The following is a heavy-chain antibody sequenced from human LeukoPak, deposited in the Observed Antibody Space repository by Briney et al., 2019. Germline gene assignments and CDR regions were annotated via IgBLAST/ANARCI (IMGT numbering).Heavy chain of an antibody. D-gene: IGHD2-8*02. CDR1: GGSISSYF. J-gene: IGHJ3*02. Sequence: SEALSHTCAVSGGSISSYFWSWIWQPPGKGRGWVGYIYYSGSTNYNPSLKSRVTISVDTSKNQFSLKLSSVTAADTAVYYCARDPPWSPPAFDIWGQGTMVTVSS. CDR3: ARDPPWSPPAFDI. CDR2: IYYSGST. V-gene: IGHV4-59*01.